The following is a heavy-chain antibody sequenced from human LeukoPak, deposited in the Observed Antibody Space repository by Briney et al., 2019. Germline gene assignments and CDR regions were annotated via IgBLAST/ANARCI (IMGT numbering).Heavy chain of an antibody. CDR1: GGSISSSSYY. CDR3: ARPARIFGVVIPRWFDP. J-gene: IGHJ5*02. Sequence: SETLSLTCTVSGGSISSSSYYWGWIRQPPGKGLEWIGSIYYSGSTYYNPSLKSRVTISVDTSKNQFSLKLSSVTAADTAVYYCARPARIFGVVIPRWFDPWGQGTWSPSPQ. V-gene: IGHV4-39*01. D-gene: IGHD3-3*01. CDR2: IYYSGST.